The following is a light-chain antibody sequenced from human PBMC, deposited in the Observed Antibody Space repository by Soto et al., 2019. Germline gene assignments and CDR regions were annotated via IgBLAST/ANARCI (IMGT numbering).Light chain of an antibody. Sequence: EIVMTQSPATLSVSPGERATLSCRASQSVSSNLAWYQQKPGQAPRLLIYGASTRATGIPARFSGSGSGTEVTLTISSLQYEDFAVDYCQQYNNWPPFTFGPGTKVDIK. CDR1: QSVSSN. CDR2: GAS. CDR3: QQYNNWPPFT. V-gene: IGKV3-15*01. J-gene: IGKJ3*01.